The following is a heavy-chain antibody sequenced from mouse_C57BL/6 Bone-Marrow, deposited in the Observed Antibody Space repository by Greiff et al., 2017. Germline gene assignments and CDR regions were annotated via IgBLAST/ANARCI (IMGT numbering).Heavy chain of an antibody. CDR2: IWTGGGT. V-gene: IGHV2-9-1*01. D-gene: IGHD2-4*01. CDR3: ARKGDYDYDVLYYYAMDY. J-gene: IGHJ4*01. CDR1: GFSLTSYA. Sequence: VKVVESGPGLVAPSQSLSITCTVSGFSLTSYAISWVRQPPGKGLEWLGVIWTGGGTNYNSALKSRLSLSKDNSKSQVFLKMNSLQTDDTARYYCARKGDYDYDVLYYYAMDYWGQGTSVTVSS.